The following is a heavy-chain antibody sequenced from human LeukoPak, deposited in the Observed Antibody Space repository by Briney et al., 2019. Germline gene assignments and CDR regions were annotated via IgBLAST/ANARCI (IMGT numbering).Heavy chain of an antibody. CDR2: INHSGST. CDR1: GGSISSTY. J-gene: IGHJ4*02. Sequence: SETLSLTCTVSGGSISSTYWSWIRQPPGKGLEWIGEINHSGSTNYNPSLKSRVTISVDTSKNQFSLKLSSVTAADTAVYYCARERRDGYNPGHFDYWGQGTLVTVSS. D-gene: IGHD5-24*01. V-gene: IGHV4-34*01. CDR3: ARERRDGYNPGHFDY.